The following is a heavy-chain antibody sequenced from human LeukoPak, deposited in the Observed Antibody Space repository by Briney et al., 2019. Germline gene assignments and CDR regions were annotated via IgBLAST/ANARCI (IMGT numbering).Heavy chain of an antibody. CDR2: ISYDGRDK. CDR3: ARDLGGASADYYFDY. Sequence: GGSLRLSCAASGFTFSSYAMHWVRQAPGKGLEWVTVISYDGRDKHYADSVKGRFTVSRDNSKNTLYLQMNSLRAEDTAVYYCARDLGGASADYYFDYWGQGTLVTVSS. J-gene: IGHJ4*02. D-gene: IGHD6-13*01. CDR1: GFTFSSYA. V-gene: IGHV3-30*04.